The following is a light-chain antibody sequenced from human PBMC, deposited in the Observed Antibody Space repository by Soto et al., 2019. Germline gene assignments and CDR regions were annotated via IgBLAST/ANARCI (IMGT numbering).Light chain of an antibody. J-gene: IGLJ2*01. CDR3: AACDVCLDVVL. Sequence: QSALTQPPSASGTPGQRVTISCSGSSSNIGTNPVNGYQQFPGSSPQLLLYNANQRPSGVPGRFSVSKSGTSASLAISGLQSGDESDYSCAACDVCLDVVLFGGVTNLTVL. V-gene: IGLV1-44*01. CDR2: NAN. CDR1: SSNIGTNP.